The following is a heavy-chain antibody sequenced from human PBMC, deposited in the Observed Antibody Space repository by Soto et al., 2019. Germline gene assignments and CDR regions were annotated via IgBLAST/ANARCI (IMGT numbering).Heavy chain of an antibody. J-gene: IGHJ4*02. D-gene: IGHD2-15*01. Sequence: QPWGSLRLSCAASGFTFSDHYMNWVRQAPGRGLEWVGRTRNKAGGYITDYAASVKGRFTVSRDDSQNSLYLQMNSLETGDTAVYYCARRRACSGHNCPLEYWGQGTLVTVSS. CDR1: GFTFSDHY. CDR2: TRNKAGGYIT. V-gene: IGHV3-72*01. CDR3: ARRRACSGHNCPLEY.